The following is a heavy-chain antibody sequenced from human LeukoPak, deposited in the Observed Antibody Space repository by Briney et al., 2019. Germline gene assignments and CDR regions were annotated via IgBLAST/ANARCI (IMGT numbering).Heavy chain of an antibody. V-gene: IGHV1-2*06. J-gene: IGHJ4*02. D-gene: IGHD3-22*01. Sequence: ASVKVSCKASGYTFTDYYIHRVRQAPGQGLEWIGLINPNSGGTNYAQKFQGRVTMTRDTSISTAYMELSRLRSDDTAVYYCARVYYDSSGYYFVDFDYWGQGTLVTVSS. CDR2: INPNSGGT. CDR1: GYTFTDYY. CDR3: ARVYYDSSGYYFVDFDY.